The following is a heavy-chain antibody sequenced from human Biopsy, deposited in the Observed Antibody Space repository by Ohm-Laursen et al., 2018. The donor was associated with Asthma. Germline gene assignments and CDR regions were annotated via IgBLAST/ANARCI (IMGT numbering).Heavy chain of an antibody. CDR3: ARTYFDFLTGQVHDAFAM. Sequence: SVKVSCKPSGYTFINYAIHWVRQAPGHSLEWMGWINAANGNTKYSQKFQGRLTISRDTSASTAYMDLSSLRSEDTAVYYCARTYFDFLTGQVHDAFAMWGQGTMVTVSS. V-gene: IGHV1-3*01. D-gene: IGHD3-9*01. CDR1: GYTFINYA. CDR2: INAANGNT. J-gene: IGHJ3*02.